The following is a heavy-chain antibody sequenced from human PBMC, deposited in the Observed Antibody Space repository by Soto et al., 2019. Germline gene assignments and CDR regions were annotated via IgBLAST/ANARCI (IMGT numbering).Heavy chain of an antibody. D-gene: IGHD5-12*01. Sequence: QVQLVQSGAEVKKPGASVKVSCKASGYTFTSYAMHWVRQAPGQRLEWMGWINAGNGNTKYSQKFQGRVTITRDTSASAAYMELSSLRSEDTAVYYCARSYSGYDYGYWGQGTLVTVSS. CDR2: INAGNGNT. CDR1: GYTFTSYA. CDR3: ARSYSGYDYGY. J-gene: IGHJ4*02. V-gene: IGHV1-3*01.